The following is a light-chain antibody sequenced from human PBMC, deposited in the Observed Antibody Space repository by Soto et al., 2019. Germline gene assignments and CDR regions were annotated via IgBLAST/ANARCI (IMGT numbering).Light chain of an antibody. V-gene: IGLV2-8*01. Sequence: QSVLTQPPSASGSPGQSVTISCTGTSSDVGGYNYVSWYQQYPGKVPKLMVYEVNKRPSGVPDRFSGSKSGNTASLTVSGLQAEDEADYYCTSYAGGNNVFGTGTKLTDL. CDR3: TSYAGGNNV. CDR1: SSDVGGYNY. CDR2: EVN. J-gene: IGLJ1*01.